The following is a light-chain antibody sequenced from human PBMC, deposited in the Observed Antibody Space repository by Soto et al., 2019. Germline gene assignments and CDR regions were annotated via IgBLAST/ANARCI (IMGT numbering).Light chain of an antibody. CDR2: YDS. V-gene: IGLV3-21*04. CDR1: NIGSNS. CDR3: QVWDSRSDHLYV. Sequence: SYELPQPPSVSVSPGKTARITCGGDNIGSNSVHWYQQKPGQAPVLVIYYDSDRHSGIPERFSGSNSGNTATLTISRVEAGDEADYYCQVWDSRSDHLYVCGTGTKVTVL. J-gene: IGLJ1*01.